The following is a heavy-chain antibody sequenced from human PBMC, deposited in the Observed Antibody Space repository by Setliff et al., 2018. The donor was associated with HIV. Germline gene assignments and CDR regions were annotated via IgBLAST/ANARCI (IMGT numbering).Heavy chain of an antibody. D-gene: IGHD3-22*01. J-gene: IGHJ4*02. CDR3: ARDRVDSSGYSYYFDY. Sequence: SETLSLTCTVSGGSISSDGYYWSWLRQHPGKGLEWLGYLYYSVSTYYNPSLKSRVTISVDTSKNQFSLKLSSVTAADTAVYYCARDRVDSSGYSYYFDYWGQGTLVTV. V-gene: IGHV4-31*03. CDR1: GGSISSDGYY. CDR2: LYYSVST.